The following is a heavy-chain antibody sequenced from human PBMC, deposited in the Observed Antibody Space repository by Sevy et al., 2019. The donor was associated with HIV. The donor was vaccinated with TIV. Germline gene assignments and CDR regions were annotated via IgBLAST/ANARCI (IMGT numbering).Heavy chain of an antibody. J-gene: IGHJ5*02. CDR3: ARVTTVRGVIGWFDP. D-gene: IGHD3-10*01. CDR1: GYSISSGYY. Sequence: SETLSLTCTVSGYSISSGYYWGWIRQPPGKGLEWIGSIYHSGITYYNPSLKSRVTISVDTSKNQFSLKLSSVTAADTVVYYCARVTTVRGVIGWFDPWGQGTLVTVSS. V-gene: IGHV4-38-2*02. CDR2: IYHSGIT.